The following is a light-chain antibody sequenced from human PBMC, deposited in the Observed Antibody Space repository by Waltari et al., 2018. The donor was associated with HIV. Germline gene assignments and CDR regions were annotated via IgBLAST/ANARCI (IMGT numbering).Light chain of an antibody. CDR2: YNA. Sequence: SSVLTQPPSVSVAPGTTAKITCVGNNIGTKSVHWYQQKPDQAPVLVIYYNADRPSGIPERFSGSNSGNTATLTINRVEAGDEADYYCHVWDTISDHVVFGGGSKLTVL. CDR3: HVWDTISDHVV. V-gene: IGLV3-21*04. CDR1: NIGTKS. J-gene: IGLJ2*01.